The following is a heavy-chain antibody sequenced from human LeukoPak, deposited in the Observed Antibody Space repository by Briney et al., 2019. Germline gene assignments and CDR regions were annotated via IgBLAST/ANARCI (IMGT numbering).Heavy chain of an antibody. J-gene: IGHJ4*02. CDR2: INSDGSST. CDR3: ARESSVGAHKAFDY. CDR1: GFTFSSYW. V-gene: IGHV3-74*01. Sequence: GGSLRISCTASGFTFSSYWMTWVRHAPGKGLVWVSRINSDGSSTSYADSVKGRFTISRDNAKNTLYLQMNSLRAEDTAVYYCARESSVGAHKAFDYWGQGTLVTVSS. D-gene: IGHD1-26*01.